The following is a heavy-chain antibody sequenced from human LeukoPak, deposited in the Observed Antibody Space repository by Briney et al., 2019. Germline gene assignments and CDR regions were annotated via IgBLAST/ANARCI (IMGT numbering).Heavy chain of an antibody. D-gene: IGHD3-16*01. CDR3: ARETSTSGAFDI. Sequence: PGGSLRLSCAASGFTFTNYWMHWVRQAPGKGLVWVSRISGDGSSTLYADSVKGRLTILRDNAKSTLYLQMNSLRAEDTAVYYCARETSTSGAFDIWGQGTMVTVSS. CDR1: GFTFTNYW. V-gene: IGHV3-74*01. CDR2: ISGDGSST. J-gene: IGHJ3*02.